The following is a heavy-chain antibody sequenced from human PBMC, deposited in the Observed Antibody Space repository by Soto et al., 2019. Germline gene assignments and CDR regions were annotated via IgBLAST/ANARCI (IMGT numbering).Heavy chain of an antibody. CDR2: MSYDGSDT. Sequence: GGSLRLSCAASGFTFSSYGMHWVRQAPGKGLEWVAFMSYDGSDTFYADSVKGRFTISRDNSKNTLFLHMSNLRAEDTAMYYCARDPSPYTSGWYGIDFWGHGTLVTVSS. CDR1: GFTFSSYG. V-gene: IGHV3-30*02. J-gene: IGHJ4*01. D-gene: IGHD6-19*01. CDR3: ARDPSPYTSGWYGIDF.